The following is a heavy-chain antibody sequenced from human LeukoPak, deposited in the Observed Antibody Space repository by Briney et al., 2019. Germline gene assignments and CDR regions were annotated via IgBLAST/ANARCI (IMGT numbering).Heavy chain of an antibody. D-gene: IGHD3-22*01. CDR1: GYTLTELS. V-gene: IGHV1-24*01. Sequence: ASVKVSCKVSGYTLTELSMHWVRQAPGKGLEWMGGFDPEDGETIYAQKFQGRVTMTEDTSTDTAYMELSSLRSEDTAVYYCARDWDSSGYHEFDIWGQGTMVTVSS. J-gene: IGHJ3*02. CDR2: FDPEDGET. CDR3: ARDWDSSGYHEFDI.